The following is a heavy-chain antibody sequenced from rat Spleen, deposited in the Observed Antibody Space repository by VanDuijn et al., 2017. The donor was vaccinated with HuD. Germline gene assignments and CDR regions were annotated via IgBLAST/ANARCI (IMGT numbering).Heavy chain of an antibody. CDR2: ISTGGGNT. V-gene: IGHV5-25*01. D-gene: IGHD1-4*01. Sequence: EVQLVESGGGLVQPGRSMKLSCAASGFTFSNYYMAWVRQAPTKGLELVASISTGGGNTYYRDAVKGRFTIFRDSAKSTLYLQMDSLRSEDTATYYCARRVYNYAYYFDYWGQGVMVTVSS. CDR3: ARRVYNYAYYFDY. CDR1: GFTFSNYY. J-gene: IGHJ2*01.